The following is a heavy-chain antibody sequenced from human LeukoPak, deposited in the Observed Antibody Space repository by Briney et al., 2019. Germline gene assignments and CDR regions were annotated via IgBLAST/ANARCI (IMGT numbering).Heavy chain of an antibody. CDR3: ASEGDQWELALAFDI. J-gene: IGHJ3*02. CDR2: ISSSSSTI. CDR1: GFTFSDYY. D-gene: IGHD1-26*01. V-gene: IGHV3-11*04. Sequence: GGSLRLSCAASGFTFSDYYMSWIRQAPGKGLEWVSYISSSSSTIYYADSVKGRFTISRDNAKNSLYLQMNSLRAEDTAVYYCASEGDQWELALAFDIWGQGTMVTVSS.